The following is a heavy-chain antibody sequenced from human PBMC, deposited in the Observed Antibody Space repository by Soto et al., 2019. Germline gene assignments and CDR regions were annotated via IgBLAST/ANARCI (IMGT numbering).Heavy chain of an antibody. CDR3: AHRPSGSSWYVWWFDT. D-gene: IGHD6-13*01. J-gene: IGHJ5*02. V-gene: IGHV2-5*01. Sequence: SVLTLVKHTETLTLSCTFSGFSLSTSGVGVGWIRQPPGKALEWLALIYWSDEKRYSPSLNSRLTITKDTSKNQVVLTLTNMDPVDTATYYCAHRPSGSSWYVWWFDTWGQGILVNVPS. CDR1: GFSLSTSGVG. CDR2: IYWSDEK.